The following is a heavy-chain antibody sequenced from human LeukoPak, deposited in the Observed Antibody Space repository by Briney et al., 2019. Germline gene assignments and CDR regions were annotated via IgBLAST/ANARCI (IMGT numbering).Heavy chain of an antibody. J-gene: IGHJ3*01. CDR2: VNSDTGST. V-gene: IGHV1-18*01. CDR3: ARDDSCSGDKCVSLGGFDV. CDR1: GYSFKNYG. Sequence: ASVKVSCKASGYSFKNYGMTWVRQAPGQGLEWMGWVNSDTGSTVSAQAFQGRVALTTDTSTNTIHMELRSLTSDDTAVHFCARDDSCSGDKCVSLGGFDVWGQGTTVIVSS. D-gene: IGHD3-16*01.